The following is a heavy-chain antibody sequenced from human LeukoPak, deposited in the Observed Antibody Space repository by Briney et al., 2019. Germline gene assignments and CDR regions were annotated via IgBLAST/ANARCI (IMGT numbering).Heavy chain of an antibody. CDR3: ARHRPGIAASGSNY. CDR1: GFTFSSFA. Sequence: GGSLRLSCAASGFTFSSFAMSWVRQAPGKGLEWVSVSVISGSGGDSGGSTYYADSVKGRFTISRDDSNNTLYLQMSSLRVEDTAVYYCARHRPGIAASGSNYWGQGTLVSVSS. D-gene: IGHD6-13*01. V-gene: IGHV3-23*01. CDR2: ISGSGGDSGGST. J-gene: IGHJ4*02.